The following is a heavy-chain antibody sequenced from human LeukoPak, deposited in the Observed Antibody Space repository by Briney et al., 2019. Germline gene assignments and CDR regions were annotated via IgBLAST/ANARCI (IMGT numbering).Heavy chain of an antibody. CDR1: GGSFSGYY. CDR3: ARPLSWEWYAFDI. CDR2: INHSGST. V-gene: IGHV4-34*01. J-gene: IGHJ3*02. Sequence: KPSETLSLTCAVYGGSFSGYYWSWIRQPPGKGLEWIGEINHSGSTNYNPSLKSRVTISVDTSKNQFSLKLSSVTAADTAVYYCARPLSWEWYAFDIWGQGTMVTVSS. D-gene: IGHD1-26*01.